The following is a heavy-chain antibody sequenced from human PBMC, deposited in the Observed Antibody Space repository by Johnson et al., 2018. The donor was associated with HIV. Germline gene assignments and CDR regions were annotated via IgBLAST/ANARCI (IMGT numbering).Heavy chain of an antibody. Sequence: VQLVESGGGVVQPGRSLRLSCAASGFTFSSYAMHWVRQAPGKGLEWVAVISYDGRNKYYVDSVKGRFTISRDNAKNSLYLQMNSLRAEDTAVYYCARDRIPYNWNYEGDAFDIWGQGTMVTVSS. D-gene: IGHD1-7*01. CDR3: ARDRIPYNWNYEGDAFDI. V-gene: IGHV3-30*04. CDR1: GFTFSSYA. CDR2: ISYDGRNK. J-gene: IGHJ3*02.